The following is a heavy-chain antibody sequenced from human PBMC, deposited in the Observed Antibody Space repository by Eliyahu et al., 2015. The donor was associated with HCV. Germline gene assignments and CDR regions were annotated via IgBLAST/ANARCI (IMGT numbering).Heavy chain of an antibody. D-gene: IGHD5-18*01. CDR2: INPNSGGT. J-gene: IGHJ5*02. CDR3: ARVTAMATGWFDP. Sequence: QVQLVQSGAEVKKPGASXKVSXKASGYXFTGXYMXWVRQAPGQGLEWMGWINPNSGGTNYAQKFQGRVTMTRDTSISTAYMELSRLRSDDTAVYYCARVTAMATGWFDPXGQGTLVTVSS. CDR1: GYXFTGXY. V-gene: IGHV1-2*02.